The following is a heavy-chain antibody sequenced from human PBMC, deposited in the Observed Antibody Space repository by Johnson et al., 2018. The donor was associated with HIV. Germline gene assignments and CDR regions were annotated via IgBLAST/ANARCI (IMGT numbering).Heavy chain of an antibody. CDR1: GLTFSNYA. D-gene: IGHD4-17*01. V-gene: IGHV3-23*04. CDR2: ISGSGGST. Sequence: MLLVESGGGLVQPGGSLRLSCAASGLTFSNYAMSWVRQGPGKGLEWVSAISGSGGSTYYADSVKGRFTISRDTAKNPLYLQMNSLRAEDTAVYYCAREVDYAVNTQHLDAFDIWGQGTMVTVSS. CDR3: AREVDYAVNTQHLDAFDI. J-gene: IGHJ3*02.